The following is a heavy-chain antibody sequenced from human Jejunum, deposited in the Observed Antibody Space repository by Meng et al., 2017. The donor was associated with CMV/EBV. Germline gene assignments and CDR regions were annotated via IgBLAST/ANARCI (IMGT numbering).Heavy chain of an antibody. CDR1: GFTVSSNS. J-gene: IGHJ4*02. CDR3: AKYDIVVVPASRPDY. Sequence: SGFTVSSNSLSWVRQAPGKGLEWVSIIYSGGTAYYADSVKGRFTISRDNSKNTLYLQMNSLRAEDTAVYYCAKYDIVVVPASRPDYWGQGTLVTVSS. D-gene: IGHD2-2*01. V-gene: IGHV3-53*01. CDR2: IYSGGTA.